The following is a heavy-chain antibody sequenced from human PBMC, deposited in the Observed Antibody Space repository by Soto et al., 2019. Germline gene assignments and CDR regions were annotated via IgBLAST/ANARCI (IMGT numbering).Heavy chain of an antibody. CDR2: ISYDGSNK. Sequence: GSLRLSCAASGFTFSSYAMHWVRQAPGKGLEWVAVISYDGSNKYYADSVKGRFTISRDNSKNTLYLQMNSLRAEDTAVYYCARDGAIEMATTTGYYYYGMDVWGQGTTVTVSS. V-gene: IGHV3-30-3*01. D-gene: IGHD1-1*01. CDR3: ARDGAIEMATTTGYYYYGMDV. J-gene: IGHJ6*02. CDR1: GFTFSSYA.